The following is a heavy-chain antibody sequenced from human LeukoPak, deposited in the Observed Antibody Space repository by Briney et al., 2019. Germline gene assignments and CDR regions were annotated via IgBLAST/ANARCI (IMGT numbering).Heavy chain of an antibody. D-gene: IGHD2-2*01. CDR2: ISHSGRST. J-gene: IGHJ4*02. Sequence: PGGSLTLSCAASGFTFSRHAMNWLPQAPGRAREWVSGISHSGRSTYYADSVNGRFTITRANSKSTLYLQMNSLRAEDTAIYYCAKDGYDAPNYFANWGQGTLVTVSS. CDR3: AKDGYDAPNYFAN. V-gene: IGHV3-23*01. CDR1: GFTFSRHA.